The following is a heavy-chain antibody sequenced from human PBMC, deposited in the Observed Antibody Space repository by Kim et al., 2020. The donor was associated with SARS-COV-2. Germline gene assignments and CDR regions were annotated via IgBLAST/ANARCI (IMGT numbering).Heavy chain of an antibody. CDR2: ISYDGSNK. Sequence: GGSLRLSCAASGFTFSSYGMHWVRQAPGKGLEWVAVISYDGSNKYYADSVKGRFTISRDNSKNTLYLQMNSLRAEDTAVYYCAKESGSGSYYAWTYYYSGIDVCGQVTTVTVSS. CDR3: AKESGSGSYYAWTYYYSGIDV. J-gene: IGHJ6*02. D-gene: IGHD3-10*01. CDR1: GFTFSSYG. V-gene: IGHV3-30*18.